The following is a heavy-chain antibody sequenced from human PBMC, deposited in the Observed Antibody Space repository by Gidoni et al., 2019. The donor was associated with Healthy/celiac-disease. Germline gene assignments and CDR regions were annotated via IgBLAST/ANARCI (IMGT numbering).Heavy chain of an antibody. D-gene: IGHD3-3*01. CDR2: IWYDGSKK. Sequence: QVQLVESGGGVVQPGRSLRLSCAASGFTFSSYGMHWVRQAPGKGLEWVAVIWYDGSKKYYADSVKGRFTISRDNSKNTLYLQMNSLRAEDTAVYYCARGLGSVVLEWLGQYYFDYWGQGTLVTVSS. CDR1: GFTFSSYG. V-gene: IGHV3-33*01. J-gene: IGHJ4*02. CDR3: ARGLGSVVLEWLGQYYFDY.